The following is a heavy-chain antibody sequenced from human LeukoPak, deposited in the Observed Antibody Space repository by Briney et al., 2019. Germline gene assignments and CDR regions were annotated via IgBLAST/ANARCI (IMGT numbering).Heavy chain of an antibody. Sequence: PGGSLRLSCAASGFTFSAYSMNWVRQAPGKGLEWVSSISSSSSYIYYADSVKGRFTISRDNAKNSLYLQMNSLRAEDTAVYYCARAGGQQLVRNFDYWGQGTLVTVSS. J-gene: IGHJ4*02. CDR2: ISSSSSYI. CDR3: ARAGGQQLVRNFDY. CDR1: GFTFSAYS. V-gene: IGHV3-21*01. D-gene: IGHD6-13*01.